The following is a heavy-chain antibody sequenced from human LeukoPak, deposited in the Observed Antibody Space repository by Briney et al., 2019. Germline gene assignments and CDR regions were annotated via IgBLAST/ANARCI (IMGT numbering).Heavy chain of an antibody. Sequence: GGSLRLSCVASGFSFNNYAMNWVRQAPGKGLEWVSLIIGSSGSTFYADSVKGRFTISRDKSKNTLYLQINSLRAEDTAVYYCAKGAYDYIEIAYFDYWGQGSLVTVSS. J-gene: IGHJ4*02. D-gene: IGHD5-12*01. CDR2: IIGSSGST. CDR1: GFSFNNYA. V-gene: IGHV3-23*01. CDR3: AKGAYDYIEIAYFDY.